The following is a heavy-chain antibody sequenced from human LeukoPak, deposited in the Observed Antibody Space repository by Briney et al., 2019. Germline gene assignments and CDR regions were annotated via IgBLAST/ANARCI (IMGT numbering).Heavy chain of an antibody. J-gene: IGHJ5*02. CDR3: ARDRVVVAAIGLSPTNWFDP. V-gene: IGHV4-39*07. CDR2: IYYSGST. D-gene: IGHD2-15*01. CDR1: GGSISSSSYY. Sequence: SETLSLTCTVSGGSISSSSYYWGWIRQPPGKGLEWIGSIYYSGSTYYNSSLKSRVTISVDTSKNQFSLKLSSVTAADTAVYYCARDRVVVAAIGLSPTNWFDPWGQGTLVTVSS.